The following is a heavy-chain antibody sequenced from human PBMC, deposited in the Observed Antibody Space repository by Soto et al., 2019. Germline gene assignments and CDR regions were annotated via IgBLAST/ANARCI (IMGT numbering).Heavy chain of an antibody. CDR2: ISHDGSNK. V-gene: IGHV3-30-3*01. CDR3: AREDYSSGYAGTLQH. J-gene: IGHJ1*01. CDR1: GFTFSSYV. Sequence: PGGSLRLSCAASGFTFSSYVMQWVRQAPGKGLEWVAVISHDGSNKDYADSVKGRFTVSRDNSKNTLYLQVNSLRPEDSAVYYCAREDYSSGYAGTLQHWGQGTLVTVSS. D-gene: IGHD3-22*01.